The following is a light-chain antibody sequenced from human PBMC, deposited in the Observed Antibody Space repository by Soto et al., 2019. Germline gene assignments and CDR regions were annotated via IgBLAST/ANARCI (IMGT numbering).Light chain of an antibody. V-gene: IGLV2-14*01. Sequence: QSALTQPASVSGSPGQSITISCTGTSSDVGGYNYVSWYQQHPGKVPKLMIYEVSNRPSGVSNRSSGSKSGNTASLTISGLQAEDEADYYCCSYTTSSTLVFGTGTKVTVL. CDR2: EVS. CDR3: CSYTTSSTLV. CDR1: SSDVGGYNY. J-gene: IGLJ1*01.